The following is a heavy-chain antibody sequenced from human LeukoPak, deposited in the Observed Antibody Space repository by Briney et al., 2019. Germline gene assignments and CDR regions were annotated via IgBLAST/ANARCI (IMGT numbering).Heavy chain of an antibody. CDR2: ICRGEST. CDR1: AYSVSSIHC. D-gene: IGHD2-2*01. V-gene: IGHV4-38-2*02. CDR3: GRGLDRYQPLQA. J-gene: IGHJ5*02. Sequence: SETLSLTCTVSAYSVSSIHCWGWVRQPPGKGLEWIGTICRGESTYYNPSLKSRVTISLVTSKNQLSLRLSSVTAADTAVYYCGRGLDRYQPLQAWGQGTLVTVSS.